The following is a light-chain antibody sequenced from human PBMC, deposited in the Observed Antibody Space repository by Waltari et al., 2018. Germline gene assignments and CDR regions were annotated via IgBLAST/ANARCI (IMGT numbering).Light chain of an antibody. CDR3: AAWDDSLIGPV. CDR2: GNN. J-gene: IGLJ3*02. Sequence: QSVLTQSPSTSGTPGQKVTISCSGSSSNIGSNTVNWYQQLPGTVPKLLIYGNNQRPSGVPDRFSGSKSGTSASLAISGLQSEDEADYYCAAWDDSLIGPVFGGGTKLTVL. V-gene: IGLV1-44*01. CDR1: SSNIGSNT.